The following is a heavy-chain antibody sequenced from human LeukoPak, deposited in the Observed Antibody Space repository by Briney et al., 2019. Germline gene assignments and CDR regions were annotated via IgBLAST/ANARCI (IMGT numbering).Heavy chain of an antibody. CDR2: ISSSSSYI. J-gene: IGHJ4*02. V-gene: IGHV3-21*01. CDR1: GFTFSSYV. D-gene: IGHD5-24*01. CDR3: ARGKEMATINY. Sequence: GGSLRLSCAASGFTFSSYVMNWVRQAPGKGLEWVSSISSSSSYIYYAGSVKGRFTISRDNAKNSLYLQMNSLRAEDTAVYYCARGKEMATINYWGQGTLVTVSS.